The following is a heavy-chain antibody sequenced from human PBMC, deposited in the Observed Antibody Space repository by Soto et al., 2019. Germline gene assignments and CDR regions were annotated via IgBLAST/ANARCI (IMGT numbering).Heavy chain of an antibody. J-gene: IGHJ3*02. Sequence: QVQLRESGPGLVKPSETLSLTCTVSSGSIGTYFWSWIRQHPGKGLEWIGYIYYSGNTNYNPSLKSRVTIFLDTSKNPFSLRLSSVTAADTAVYYCARGRGGTYDAFDIWGQGTLVTVSS. CDR2: IYYSGNT. D-gene: IGHD1-26*01. CDR1: SGSIGTYF. V-gene: IGHV4-59*01. CDR3: ARGRGGTYDAFDI.